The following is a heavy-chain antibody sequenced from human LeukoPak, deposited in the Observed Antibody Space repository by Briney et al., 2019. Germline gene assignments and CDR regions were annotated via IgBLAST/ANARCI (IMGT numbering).Heavy chain of an antibody. CDR2: IYYSGST. V-gene: IGHV4-39*01. J-gene: IGHJ5*02. Sequence: SETLSLTCTVSGGSISSSSYYWGWIRQPPGKGLEWIGSIYYSGSTYYNPSLKSRVTISVDTSKNQFSLKLSSVTAADTAVYYCARGGRYKRRVVPASNNWFDPWGQGTLVTVSS. D-gene: IGHD2-2*01. CDR1: GGSISSSSYY. CDR3: ARGGRYKRRVVPASNNWFDP.